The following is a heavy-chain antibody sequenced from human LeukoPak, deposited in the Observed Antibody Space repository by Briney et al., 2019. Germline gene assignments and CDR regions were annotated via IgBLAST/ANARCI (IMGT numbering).Heavy chain of an antibody. J-gene: IGHJ3*02. Sequence: GESLKISCKGSGYSFTSYWIGWVRQMPGKGLEWVGIIYPGDSDTRYSPSFQGQVTISADKSISTAYLQWSSLKASDTAMYYCARMYYYDSSGYYPDAFDIWGQGTMVTVSS. V-gene: IGHV5-51*01. CDR2: IYPGDSDT. CDR1: GYSFTSYW. D-gene: IGHD3-22*01. CDR3: ARMYYYDSSGYYPDAFDI.